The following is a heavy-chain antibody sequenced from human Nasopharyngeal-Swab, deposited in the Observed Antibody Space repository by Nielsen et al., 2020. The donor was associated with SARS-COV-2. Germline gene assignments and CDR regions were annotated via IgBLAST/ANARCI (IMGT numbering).Heavy chain of an antibody. CDR2: IYSGGST. CDR3: ARVSPMVRGVFAFDI. CDR1: GFTVSSNY. D-gene: IGHD3-10*01. J-gene: IGHJ3*02. V-gene: IGHV3-53*01. Sequence: GGSLRLSCAASGFTVSSNYMSWVRQAPGKGLEWVSVIYSGGSTYYADSVKGRFTISRDNSKNTLYLQMNSLRAEDTAVYYCARVSPMVRGVFAFDIWGQGTMVTVSS.